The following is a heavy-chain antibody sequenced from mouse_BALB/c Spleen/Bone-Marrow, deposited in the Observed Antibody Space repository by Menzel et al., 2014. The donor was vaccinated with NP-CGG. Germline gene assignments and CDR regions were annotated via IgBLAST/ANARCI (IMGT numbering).Heavy chain of an antibody. D-gene: IGHD2-3*01. CDR1: GYSITSDYA. V-gene: IGHV3-2*02. CDR2: TSYSGST. Sequence: VQLQQSGPGLVKPSQSLSLTCTVTGYSITSDYAWNWIRQFPGNKLEWMGYTSYSGSTSYNPSLKSRISITRDTSKNQFFLQLNSVTTEDTATYYCARNGYYYYFDYWGQGTTLTVSS. CDR3: ARNGYYYYFDY. J-gene: IGHJ2*01.